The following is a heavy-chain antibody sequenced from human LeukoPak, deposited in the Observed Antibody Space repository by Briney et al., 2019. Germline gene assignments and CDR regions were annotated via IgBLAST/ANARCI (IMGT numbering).Heavy chain of an antibody. CDR1: GFTFSSYS. V-gene: IGHV3-48*04. Sequence: GGSLRLSCAASGFTFSSYSMNWVRQAPGKGLEWVSYISSSSSTIYYADSVKGRFTISRDNAKNTLYLQMNSLRAEDTAVYYCAKDGGSGSYYVGPCYFDYWGQGTLVTVS. D-gene: IGHD3-10*01. J-gene: IGHJ4*02. CDR2: ISSSSSTI. CDR3: AKDGGSGSYYVGPCYFDY.